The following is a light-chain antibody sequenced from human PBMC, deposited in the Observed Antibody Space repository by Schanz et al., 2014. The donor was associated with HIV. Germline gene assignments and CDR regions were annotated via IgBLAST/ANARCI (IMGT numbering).Light chain of an antibody. J-gene: IGKJ1*01. Sequence: EIVLTQSPGTLSLSPGERGTLSCRASQSVKSNFIGWYQQKPGQAPRLLIFGASNRATGIPDRFSGGVSGTDFPLTIRRVEPEDYAVYYCQQYGSSPWTFGQGTRVDVK. CDR1: QSVKSNF. CDR2: GAS. V-gene: IGKV3-20*01. CDR3: QQYGSSPWT.